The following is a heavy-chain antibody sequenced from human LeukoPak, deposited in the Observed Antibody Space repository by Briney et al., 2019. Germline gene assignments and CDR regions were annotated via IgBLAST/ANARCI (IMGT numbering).Heavy chain of an antibody. CDR1: GGSIREYF. CDR3: ARRFRTGGDLHHDAYDV. V-gene: IGHV4-59*12. J-gene: IGHJ3*01. CDR2: VYYIGKP. D-gene: IGHD3-16*01. Sequence: PSETLSLTCSVSGGSIREYFGGWIRQPPGKGLEGIGHVYYIGKPTCSPSLESRVSISVDTSKNQFSLELTSVTAADTAVYYCARRFRTGGDLHHDAYDVWGQGTVVTVSS.